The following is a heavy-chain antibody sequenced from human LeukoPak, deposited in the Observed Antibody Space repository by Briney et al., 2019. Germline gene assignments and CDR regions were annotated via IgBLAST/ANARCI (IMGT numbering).Heavy chain of an antibody. CDR3: ARDQVESTSWHDFDY. J-gene: IGHJ4*02. V-gene: IGHV3-53*05. CDR2: IYTGGST. CDR1: GFTVSSKY. D-gene: IGHD2-2*01. Sequence: GGSLRLSCAASGFTVSSKYMNWVRQAPGKGLEWVSVIYTGGSTFYADSVKGRFTISRDNSKNTLYLQMNRLRAEDTAVYYCARDQVESTSWHDFDYWGQGTLVTVSA.